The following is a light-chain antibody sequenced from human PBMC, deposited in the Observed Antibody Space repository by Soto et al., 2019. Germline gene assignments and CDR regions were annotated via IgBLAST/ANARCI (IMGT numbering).Light chain of an antibody. CDR1: QSLVYSDGNTY. V-gene: IGKV2-30*01. Sequence: DVVMTQSPLSLPVTLGQPASISCRSSQSLVYSDGNTYLNWFQQRPGQSPRRLIYKVSNRDSGVPDRVSGSGSGTDFTLQISRVEAEDGGVYYCMQGTHWPPTFGGGTRVEIK. CDR2: KVS. J-gene: IGKJ4*01. CDR3: MQGTHWPPT.